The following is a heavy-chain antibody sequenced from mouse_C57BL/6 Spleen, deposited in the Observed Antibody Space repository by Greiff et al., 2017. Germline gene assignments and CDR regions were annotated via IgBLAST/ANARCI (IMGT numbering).Heavy chain of an antibody. Sequence: DVKLQESGPGLVKPSQSLSLTCSVTGYSITSGYSWNWIRQFPGNKLEWMGYISYDGSNNYNPSLNNRISITRDTSKNQFFLKLNSVTTADTATYYCARDQGSFHWYFDVWGTGTTVTVSS. J-gene: IGHJ1*03. CDR2: ISYDGSN. V-gene: IGHV3-6*01. CDR3: ARDQGSFHWYFDV. D-gene: IGHD1-1*02. CDR1: GYSITSGYS.